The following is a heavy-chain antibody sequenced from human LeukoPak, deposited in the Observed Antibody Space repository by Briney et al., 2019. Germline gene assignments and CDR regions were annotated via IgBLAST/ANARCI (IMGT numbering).Heavy chain of an antibody. CDR1: GFTFSSYE. CDR3: AREEQVGAPFVS. V-gene: IGHV3-48*03. J-gene: IGHJ5*02. D-gene: IGHD1/OR15-1a*01. CDR2: ISSSGRTI. Sequence: GGSLRLSCAASGFTFSSYEMNWARQATGKGLEWVSYISSSGRTIHYADSVKGRFTISSDNTNNSLYVQMNSLRAEDTAVYYCAREEQVGAPFVSWGQGSLVTVAS.